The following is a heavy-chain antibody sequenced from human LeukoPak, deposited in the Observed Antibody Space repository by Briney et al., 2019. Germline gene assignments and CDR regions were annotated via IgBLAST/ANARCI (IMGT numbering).Heavy chain of an antibody. Sequence: GASVTVSCKASGYTFTGYSVHWVRQAPGQGLEWMGSINPNSGDTNFAQKFQGRVRLTRDTSINTAYMEVNSLRSDDTAVYYCARVRSGHSAYDGCDYWGQGTLVTVSS. J-gene: IGHJ4*02. V-gene: IGHV1-2*02. D-gene: IGHD5-12*01. CDR1: GYTFTGYS. CDR2: INPNSGDT. CDR3: ARVRSGHSAYDGCDY.